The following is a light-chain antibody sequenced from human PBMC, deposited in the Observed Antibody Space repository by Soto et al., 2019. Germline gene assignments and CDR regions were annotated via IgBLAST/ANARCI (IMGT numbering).Light chain of an antibody. V-gene: IGLV2-14*01. Sequence: QSALTQPASVSGSPGQSITISWTGTSSDVGGYNSVSWYQQHPGKAPKLVIYDVGNRPSGVSDRFSGSKSGNTASLTISGLQAEDEAEYYCSSYTSSSTYVFGAGTKLTVL. CDR3: SSYTSSSTYV. J-gene: IGLJ1*01. CDR2: DVG. CDR1: SSDVGGYNS.